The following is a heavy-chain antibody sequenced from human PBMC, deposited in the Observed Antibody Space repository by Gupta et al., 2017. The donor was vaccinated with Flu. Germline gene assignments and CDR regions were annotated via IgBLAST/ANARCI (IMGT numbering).Heavy chain of an antibody. V-gene: IGHV3-23*01. CDR3: AKDRSGNPAIDY. Sequence: EVQLLESGGALVQPGGSLRLSCAASGLTFSNYAMNLVRQAPGKGLEWVSTVGAGDDRTYYADSVMGRFTISRDNSKNTVYLQINSLRGDDTAGYYCAKDRSGNPAIDYWGQGTLVTVSA. CDR1: GLTFSNYA. CDR2: VGAGDDRT. D-gene: IGHD6-13*01. J-gene: IGHJ4*02.